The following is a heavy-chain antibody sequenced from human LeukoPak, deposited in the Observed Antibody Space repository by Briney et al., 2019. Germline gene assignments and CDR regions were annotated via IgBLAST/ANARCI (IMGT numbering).Heavy chain of an antibody. CDR1: GGSISNYY. J-gene: IGHJ4*02. V-gene: IGHV4-59*01. CDR3: AGLTLDSSWTPRYPRY. D-gene: IGHD6-13*01. Sequence: SETLSLTCTVSGGSISNYYWSWIRQPPGKGLEWIGYIYYSGSTYYNTSLNSRVTIPVDTSKNQFSLKLSSVTAADTAVYYCAGLTLDSSWTPRYPRYWGQGTLVTVSS. CDR2: IYYSGST.